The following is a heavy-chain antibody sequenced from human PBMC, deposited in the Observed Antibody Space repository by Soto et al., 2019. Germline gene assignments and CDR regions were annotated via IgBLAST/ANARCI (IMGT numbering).Heavy chain of an antibody. CDR1: GFTFSSYA. CDR3: AKEIVAAAYVETSPFDF. V-gene: IGHV3-23*01. J-gene: IGHJ4*02. CDR2: IDGSGGDT. D-gene: IGHD2-15*01. Sequence: EVRLLESGGGLVQPGGSLRLSCAASGFTFSSYAMGWVRQAPGKGLEWVSGIDGSGGDTSFADSVKGRFTISRDNSENTLYLHMNILRAEDTARYFCAKEIVAAAYVETSPFDFWGQGTLVTVSS.